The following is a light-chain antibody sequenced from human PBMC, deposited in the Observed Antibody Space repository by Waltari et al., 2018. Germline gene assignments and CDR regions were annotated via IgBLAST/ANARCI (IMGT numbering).Light chain of an antibody. CDR3: QHYVRLPVT. CDR1: QSIGRS. Sequence: DIMFTQSPGTLSWSPGESATLSCRTSQSIGRSLAWYQQKPGQAPRLLIYGASSRATDIPDRFSGSGSGTDFSLTINRLEPEDSALYYCQHYVRLPVTFGQGTKVEIK. J-gene: IGKJ1*01. CDR2: GAS. V-gene: IGKV3-20*01.